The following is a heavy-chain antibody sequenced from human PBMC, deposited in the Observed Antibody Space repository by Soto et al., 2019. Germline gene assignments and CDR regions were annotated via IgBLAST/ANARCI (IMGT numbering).Heavy chain of an antibody. CDR1: GFTFSSYG. CDR3: ASLYGDYDYYGMDV. D-gene: IGHD4-17*01. J-gene: IGHJ6*02. V-gene: IGHV3-33*01. Sequence: QPGGSLRLSCAASGFTFSSYGMHWVRQAPGKGLEWVAVIWYDGSNKYYADSVKGRFTISRDNSKNTLYLQMNSLRAEDTAVYYCASLYGDYDYYGMDVWGQGTTVTVSS. CDR2: IWYDGSNK.